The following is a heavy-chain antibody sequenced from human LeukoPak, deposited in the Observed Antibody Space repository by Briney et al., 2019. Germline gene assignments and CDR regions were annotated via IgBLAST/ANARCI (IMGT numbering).Heavy chain of an antibody. D-gene: IGHD3-10*01. CDR2: INHSGST. CDR3: ARASHYYGSGSSYFDY. CDR1: GGSFSGYY. J-gene: IGHJ4*02. Sequence: PSETLSLTCAVYGGSFSGYYWSWIRQPPGKGLEWIGEINHSGSTNYNPSLKSRVTISVDTSKNQFSLKLSSVTAADTAVYYCARASHYYGSGSSYFDYWGQGTLATVSS. V-gene: IGHV4-34*01.